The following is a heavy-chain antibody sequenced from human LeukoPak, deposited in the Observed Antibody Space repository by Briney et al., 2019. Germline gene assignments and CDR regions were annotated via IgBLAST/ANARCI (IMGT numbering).Heavy chain of an antibody. V-gene: IGHV3-23*01. Sequence: GGSLRLSCAASGLTFSSYAMNWVRQAPGKGLEWVSGIGASGGSTYYADSVKGRFTISRDNSKNTMYLQMNSLRAEDTAVYYCARPLRFNNNMDVWGQGTTVTVSS. D-gene: IGHD3-3*01. CDR1: GLTFSSYA. CDR3: ARPLRFNNNMDV. J-gene: IGHJ6*02. CDR2: IGASGGST.